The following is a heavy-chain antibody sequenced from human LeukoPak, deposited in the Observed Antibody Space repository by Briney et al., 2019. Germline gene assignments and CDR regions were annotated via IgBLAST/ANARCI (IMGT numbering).Heavy chain of an antibody. CDR2: IKSKPDGGTT. D-gene: IGHD5/OR15-5a*01. CDR3: TTVYDSVAY. V-gene: IGHV3-15*01. J-gene: IGHJ4*02. CDR1: GFTFTNAW. Sequence: GGSLRLSCAASGFTFTNAWMDWVRQAPGEGLEWVGRIKSKPDGGTTDYAAPVRGRFSISRDDSKNTLYLHMNSLITEDTAVYYCTTVYDSVAYWGQGALVTVSS.